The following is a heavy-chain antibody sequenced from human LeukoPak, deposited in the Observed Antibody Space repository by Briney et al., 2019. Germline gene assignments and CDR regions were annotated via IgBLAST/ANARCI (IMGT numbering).Heavy chain of an antibody. CDR2: ISSSGSTI. Sequence: PGGSLRLSCAASGFTFSSYEMNWVRQAPGKGLEWVSYISSSGSTIYYADSVKGRFTISRDNAKNSLYLQMNSLRAEDTALYYCARSRGRGWYDVGYYYMDVWGKGTTVTVSS. D-gene: IGHD6-19*01. V-gene: IGHV3-48*03. J-gene: IGHJ6*03. CDR1: GFTFSSYE. CDR3: ARSRGRGWYDVGYYYMDV.